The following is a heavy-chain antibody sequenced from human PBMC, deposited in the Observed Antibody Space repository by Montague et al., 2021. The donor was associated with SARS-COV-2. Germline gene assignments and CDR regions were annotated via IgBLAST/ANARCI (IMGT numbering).Heavy chain of an antibody. CDR1: GYTLTELS. Sequence: SVKVSCKASGYTLTELSMHWVRQAPGKGLEWMGGFDPEDGETIYAQKFQGRVTMTEDTSTDTAYMELSSLRSEDTAVYHCVSGSAIFGVVIMSRGNGGYYFDYWGQGTLVTVSS. D-gene: IGHD3-3*01. CDR3: VSGSAIFGVVIMSRGNGGYYFDY. V-gene: IGHV1-24*01. CDR2: FDPEDGET. J-gene: IGHJ4*02.